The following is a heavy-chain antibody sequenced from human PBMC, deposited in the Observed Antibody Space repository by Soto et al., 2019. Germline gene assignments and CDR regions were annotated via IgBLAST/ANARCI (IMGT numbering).Heavy chain of an antibody. D-gene: IGHD2-21*02. CDR1: GYTFTSYD. J-gene: IGHJ6*02. CDR2: MNPNSGNT. CDR3: ARSSEGDPYYYYGMDV. V-gene: IGHV1-8*01. Sequence: ASVKVSCKASGYTFTSYDINWVRQATGQGLEWMGWMNPNSGNTGYAQKFQGRVTMTRNTSISTAYMELSSLRSEDTAVYYCARSSEGDPYYYYGMDVWGQGTTVTVSS.